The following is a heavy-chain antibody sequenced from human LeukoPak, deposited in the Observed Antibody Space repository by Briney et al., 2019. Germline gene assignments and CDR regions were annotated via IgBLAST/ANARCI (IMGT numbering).Heavy chain of an antibody. D-gene: IGHD5-18*01. CDR2: VLDNVRT. V-gene: IGHV4-59*11. Sequence: PSETLSLTCTVSGGSISSHYWSWVRQPPGKGLEWIGHVLDNVRTKDNPSLNSRFTLSADTSKNQFSLRLTSVTAADTAVYYCATIKRGNIFGFFDFWGQGILVTVSS. CDR1: GGSISSHY. CDR3: ATIKRGNIFGFFDF. J-gene: IGHJ4*02.